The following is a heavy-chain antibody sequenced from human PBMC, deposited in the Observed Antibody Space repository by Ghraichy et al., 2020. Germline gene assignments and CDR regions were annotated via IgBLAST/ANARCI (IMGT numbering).Heavy chain of an antibody. Sequence: ASVKVSCKASGYTFTSYGISWVRQAPGQGLEWMGWISAYNGNTNYAQKLQGRVTMTTDTSTSTAYMELRSLRSDVTAVYYCARAGVTIFGLSANDYWGQGTLVTVSS. D-gene: IGHD3-3*01. CDR2: ISAYNGNT. CDR1: GYTFTSYG. CDR3: ARAGVTIFGLSANDY. J-gene: IGHJ4*02. V-gene: IGHV1-18*01.